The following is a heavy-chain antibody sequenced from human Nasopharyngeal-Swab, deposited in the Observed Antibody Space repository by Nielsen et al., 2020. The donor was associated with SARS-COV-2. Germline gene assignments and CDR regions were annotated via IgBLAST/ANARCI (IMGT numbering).Heavy chain of an antibody. CDR1: GFTFSSYS. CDR2: ISSSSSTI. V-gene: IGHV3-48*04. D-gene: IGHD6-13*01. CDR3: ARAEGRSSSWPYYYYYGMDV. J-gene: IGHJ6*02. Sequence: GGSLRLSCAASGFTFSSYSMNWVRQAPGKGLEWVSYISSSSSTIYYADSVKGRFTISRDNAKNSLYLQMNSLRAEDTAVYYCARAEGRSSSWPYYYYYGMDVWGQGTTVTVSS.